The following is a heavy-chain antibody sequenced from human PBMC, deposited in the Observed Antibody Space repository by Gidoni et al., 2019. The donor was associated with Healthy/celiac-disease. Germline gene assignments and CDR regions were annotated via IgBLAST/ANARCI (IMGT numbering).Heavy chain of an antibody. CDR1: GGSISSGGYY. V-gene: IGHV4-31*01. CDR2: IHYSGST. CDR3: ASSNYDILTFDY. J-gene: IGHJ4*02. D-gene: IGHD3-9*01. Sequence: QVQLQESGPGLVKPSQTLSLTCTVPGGSISSGGYYWGWIRQHPVKGLEWIGYIHYSGSTYYNPSLKSLVTISVDTSKNQFSLKLSSVTAADTAVYYCASSNYDILTFDYWGQGTLVTVSS.